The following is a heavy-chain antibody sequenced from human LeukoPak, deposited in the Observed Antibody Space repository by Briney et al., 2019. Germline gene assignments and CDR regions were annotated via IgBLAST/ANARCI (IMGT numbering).Heavy chain of an antibody. CDR1: GGSITSYF. J-gene: IGHJ4*02. V-gene: IGHV4-59*01. CDR2: ISYSGST. Sequence: SETLSLACTVSGGSITSYFWSWIRQPPGRGLEWIAYISYSGSTNYNPSLKSRVVISVDASKNQFSLKLRSVTAADTAVYYCAGEDYGGYRIDYWGQGTLVTVSS. D-gene: IGHD4-23*01. CDR3: AGEDYGGYRIDY.